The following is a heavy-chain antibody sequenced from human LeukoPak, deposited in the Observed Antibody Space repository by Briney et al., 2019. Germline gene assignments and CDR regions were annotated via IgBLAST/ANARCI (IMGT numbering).Heavy chain of an antibody. Sequence: ASVKVSCKASGYTFTVYYMHWVRQAPGQGREWMGWINPNSGGTNYAQKLRGRVTMTTDTSTSTAYMELRSLRSDDTAVYYCARDGRRVLSHMDVWGKGTTVTISS. J-gene: IGHJ6*03. CDR2: INPNSGGT. CDR3: ARDGRRVLSHMDV. CDR1: GYTFTVYY. V-gene: IGHV1-2*02. D-gene: IGHD2-15*01.